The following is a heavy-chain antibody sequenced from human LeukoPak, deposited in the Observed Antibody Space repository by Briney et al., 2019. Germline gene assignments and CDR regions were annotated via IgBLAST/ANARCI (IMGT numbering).Heavy chain of an antibody. J-gene: IGHJ3*02. CDR3: ASAWGRSSLPTIFGVVTYAFDI. CDR2: IYYSGST. D-gene: IGHD3-3*01. CDR1: GGSIRNYY. V-gene: IGHV4-59*12. Sequence: SETLSLTCTVSGGSIRNYYWSWIRQPPGKGLEWIGYIYYSGSTYYNPSLKSRVTISVDTSKNQFSLKLSSVTAADTAVYYCASAWGRSSLPTIFGVVTYAFDIWGQGTMVTVSS.